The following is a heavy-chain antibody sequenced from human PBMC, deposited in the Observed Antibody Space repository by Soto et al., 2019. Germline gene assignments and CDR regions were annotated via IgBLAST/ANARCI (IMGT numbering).Heavy chain of an antibody. CDR1: GFTFGNAY. CDR2: IKTNTDYGTT. J-gene: IGHJ4*02. D-gene: IGHD3-10*02. Sequence: EVQLVESGGGLVEPGGSLRLSCEASGFTFGNAYMNWVRQAPGKGLEWVGRIKTNTDYGTTDYATPVKGRFLISRDDSNDTLFLQMDSLKTEDTAVYFCCTDVQAKTYYVGTGYSPDWGQGTLVTVAS. CDR3: CTDVQAKTYYVGTGYSPD. V-gene: IGHV3-15*01.